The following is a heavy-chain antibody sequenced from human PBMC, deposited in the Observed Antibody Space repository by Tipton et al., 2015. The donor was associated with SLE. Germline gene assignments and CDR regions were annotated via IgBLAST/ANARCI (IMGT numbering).Heavy chain of an antibody. Sequence: TLSLTCAVSGGSINSGDYSRSWIRQPPGKGLEWIGYIFHSGNAYYNPSLKSRVTISVDMSRNQFSLRLDSVTAADTALYYCARGEMDVFDIWGQGTVVSVSS. CDR2: IFHSGNA. CDR3: ARGEMDVFDI. CDR1: GGSINSGDYS. J-gene: IGHJ3*02. V-gene: IGHV4-30-2*01.